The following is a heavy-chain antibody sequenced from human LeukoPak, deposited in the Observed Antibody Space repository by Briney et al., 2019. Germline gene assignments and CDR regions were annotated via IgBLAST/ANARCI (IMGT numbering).Heavy chain of an antibody. CDR1: GFTFSYYW. D-gene: IGHD2-15*01. CDR3: ARDRGVYCSSGTCEAPY. Sequence: GGSLRLSCAASGFTFSYYWMTWVRQAPGKGLDWVAHIKQDGSEKYYVDSVKGRFTISRDNAENSLYLQMNSLRAEDTAVYYCARDRGVYCSSGTCEAPYWGQGTLVTVSS. CDR2: IKQDGSEK. V-gene: IGHV3-7*05. J-gene: IGHJ4*02.